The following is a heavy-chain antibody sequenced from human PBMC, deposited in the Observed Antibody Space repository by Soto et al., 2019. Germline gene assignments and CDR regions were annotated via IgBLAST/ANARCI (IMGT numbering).Heavy chain of an antibody. J-gene: IGHJ6*02. CDR2: IYYSGST. CDR1: GGSISSYY. Sequence: SETLSLTCTVSGGSISSYYWSWIRQPPGKGLEWIGNIYYSGSTNYNPSLKSRVTISVDTSKNQFSLKLSSVTAADTAVYYCARERYYGMDVWGQGATVTVSS. CDR3: ARERYYGMDV. V-gene: IGHV4-59*01.